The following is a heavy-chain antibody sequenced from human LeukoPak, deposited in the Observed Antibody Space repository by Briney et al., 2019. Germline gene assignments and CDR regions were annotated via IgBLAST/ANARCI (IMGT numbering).Heavy chain of an antibody. J-gene: IGHJ6*03. CDR3: ARSRRGYYMDV. Sequence: ASVKVSCKASGYPFSNYDVNWVRQAPGQGLEWMAWMNSRSGDTGYAQKFQGRLTMSSNISMNTASMELRSLTSEDTAVYFCARSRRGYYMDVWGTGTPVIVTS. CDR1: GYPFSNYD. V-gene: IGHV1-8*01. CDR2: MNSRSGDT.